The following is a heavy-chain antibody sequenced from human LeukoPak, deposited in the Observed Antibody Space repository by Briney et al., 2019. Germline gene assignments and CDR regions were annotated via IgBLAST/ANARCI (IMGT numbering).Heavy chain of an antibody. CDR2: IRSKASSYTT. D-gene: IGHD2-15*01. J-gene: IGHJ4*02. V-gene: IGHV3-73*01. Sequence: GASLKLSCAASGFDFSGFYIHWVRQASGRGLEWVGLIRSKASSYTTVYAASVKGRMTISRDDSKNTAYLQMNSLKAEDTAVYYCSRQDCSGGYCSYVDYWGQGTLVTVSS. CDR3: SRQDCSGGYCSYVDY. CDR1: GFDFSGFY.